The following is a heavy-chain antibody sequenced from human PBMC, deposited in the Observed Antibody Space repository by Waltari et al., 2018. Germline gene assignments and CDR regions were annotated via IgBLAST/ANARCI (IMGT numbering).Heavy chain of an antibody. Sequence: QVQLQESGPGLVKPSETLSLTCAVSAYFISTGYYWGWIRPPPGKGLEWVGSISPNGNTYYNSSLNSRVTISLDTSKNHFSLRLSSVTAADTAVYYCARGDYSYFDHWGQGTLVTVSS. CDR3: ARGDYSYFDH. V-gene: IGHV4-38-2*01. D-gene: IGHD4-17*01. CDR2: ISPNGNT. J-gene: IGHJ4*02. CDR1: AYFISTGYY.